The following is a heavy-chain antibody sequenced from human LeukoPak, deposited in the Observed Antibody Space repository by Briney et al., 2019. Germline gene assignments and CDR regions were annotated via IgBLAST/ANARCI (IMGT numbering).Heavy chain of an antibody. CDR2: IIPILGIA. CDR3: ARSWVRYYYDSSGYLYYFDY. J-gene: IGHJ4*02. Sequence: ASVKVSCKASGGTFSSYAISWVRQAPGQGLEWMGRIIPILGIANYAQKFQGRVTITADKSTSTAYMELSSLRSEDTAVYYCARSWVRYYYDSSGYLYYFDYWGQGTLVTVSS. D-gene: IGHD3-22*01. CDR1: GGTFSSYA. V-gene: IGHV1-69*04.